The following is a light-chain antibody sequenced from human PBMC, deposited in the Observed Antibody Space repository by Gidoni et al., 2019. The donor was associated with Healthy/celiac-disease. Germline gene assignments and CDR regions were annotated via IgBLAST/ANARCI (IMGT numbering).Light chain of an antibody. CDR3: QQYYSTLT. J-gene: IGKJ3*01. Sequence: DIVMTQSPDSLAVSLGERATINCKSSQSVLYSSNNKTYLAWYQQKPGQPPKLLIYWASTRESGVPDRFSGSGSGTDFTLTISSLQAEDVAVYYCQQYYSTLTFGPGTKVDIK. CDR2: WAS. CDR1: QSVLYSSNNKTY. V-gene: IGKV4-1*01.